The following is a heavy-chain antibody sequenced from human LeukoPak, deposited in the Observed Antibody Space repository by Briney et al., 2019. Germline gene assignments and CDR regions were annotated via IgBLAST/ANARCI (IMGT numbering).Heavy chain of an antibody. CDR2: INAGNGNT. J-gene: IGHJ1*01. CDR1: GYTFTSYA. V-gene: IGHV1-3*01. CDR3: ARGGYSSSYSKTQYFQH. Sequence: GASVKVSCKASGYTFTSYAMHWVRQAPGQRLEWMGWINAGNGNTKYSQKFQGRVNITKDTSASTAYMELSSLRSEDTAVYYCARGGYSSSYSKTQYFQHWGQGTLVTVSS. D-gene: IGHD6-6*01.